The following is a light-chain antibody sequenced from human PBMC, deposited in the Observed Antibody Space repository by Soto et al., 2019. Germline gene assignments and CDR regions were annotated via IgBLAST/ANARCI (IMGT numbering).Light chain of an antibody. CDR2: GAS. J-gene: IGKJ4*01. CDR1: QSVSSN. CDR3: QQYNNWPTGLT. Sequence: IVMTQSPATLSVSPCARSTLSWRAIQSVSSNLAWYQQKPGQPPQLLIYGASSAATGVTAMFSGSGSGTEFTLTILSMQSEDFEDYAGQQYNNWPTGLTFGGGTKVDIK. V-gene: IGKV3-15*01.